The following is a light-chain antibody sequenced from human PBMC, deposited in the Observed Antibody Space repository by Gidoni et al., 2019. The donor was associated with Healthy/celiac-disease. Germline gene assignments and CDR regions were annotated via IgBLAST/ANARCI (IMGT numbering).Light chain of an antibody. Sequence: DIQMTHSPSSLSASVGDRVPITCRASQSISSYFNWYQQKPGKAPKLLIYAASSLQSGVPSRFSGSGSGTDFTLTISSLQPEDFATYYCQQSYSTLWTFXXXTKVEIK. CDR3: QQSYSTLWT. CDR2: AAS. J-gene: IGKJ1*01. V-gene: IGKV1-39*01. CDR1: QSISSY.